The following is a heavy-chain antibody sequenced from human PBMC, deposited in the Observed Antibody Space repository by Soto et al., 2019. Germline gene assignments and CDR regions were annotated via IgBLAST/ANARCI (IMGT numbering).Heavy chain of an antibody. CDR1: GGFISPYY. CDR3: ARLGGYYQALDT. CDR2: IYYTGTT. J-gene: IGHJ5*02. D-gene: IGHD3-22*01. V-gene: IGHV4-59*08. Sequence: SEALSLTCTVSGGFISPYYWSWIRQPPGKGLEWIGYIYYTGTTRYNPSLKSRVTTSVDTSKNQFSLKLSSVTAADTAVYYCARLGGYYQALDTWGQGTLVTVS.